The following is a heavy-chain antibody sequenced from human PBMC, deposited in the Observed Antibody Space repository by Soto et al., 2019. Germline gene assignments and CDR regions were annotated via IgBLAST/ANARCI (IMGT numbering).Heavy chain of an antibody. V-gene: IGHV3-33*01. Sequence: GGSLRLSCAASGFTFSSYGMHWVRQAPGKGLEWVAVIWYDGSNKYYADSVKGRFTISRDNSKNTLYLQMNSLRAEDTAVYYCAREYSGYDYPGEEFDYWGQGTLVTVSS. CDR2: IWYDGSNK. CDR1: GFTFSSYG. CDR3: AREYSGYDYPGEEFDY. J-gene: IGHJ4*02. D-gene: IGHD5-12*01.